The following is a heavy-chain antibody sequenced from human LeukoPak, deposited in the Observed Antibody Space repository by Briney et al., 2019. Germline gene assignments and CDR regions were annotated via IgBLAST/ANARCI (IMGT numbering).Heavy chain of an antibody. Sequence: SETLSLTCAVYGGSFSGYYWSWIRQPPGKGLEWIGEINHSGSTNYNPSLESRVTISVDTSKNQFSLKLSSVTAADTAVYYCASFGSATTIDYWGQGTLVTVSS. CDR3: ASFGSATTIDY. V-gene: IGHV4-34*01. CDR1: GGSFSGYY. D-gene: IGHD3-10*01. CDR2: INHSGST. J-gene: IGHJ4*02.